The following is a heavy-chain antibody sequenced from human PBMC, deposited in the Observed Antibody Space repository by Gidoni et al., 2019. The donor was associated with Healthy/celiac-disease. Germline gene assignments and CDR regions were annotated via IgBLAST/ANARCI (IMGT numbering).Heavy chain of an antibody. V-gene: IGHV4-34*01. CDR1: GGSFSGYY. CDR3: ARVAARRRFPSYYYYGMDV. J-gene: IGHJ6*02. CDR2: INHSGST. Sequence: QVQLQQWGAGLLKPSETLSLTCAVYGGSFSGYYWSWIRQPPGKGLEWIGEINHSGSTNYNPSLKSRVTISVDTSKNQFSLKLSSVTAADTAVYYCARVAARRRFPSYYYYGMDVWGQGTTVTVSS. D-gene: IGHD6-6*01.